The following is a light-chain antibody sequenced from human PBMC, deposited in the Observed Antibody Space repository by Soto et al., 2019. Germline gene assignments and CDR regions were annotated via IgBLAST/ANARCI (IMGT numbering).Light chain of an antibody. CDR3: QQYGGSVT. CDR1: QSVNNNY. CDR2: STS. Sequence: EIVLTQSPGTLSLFPGERATLSCRASQSVNNNYLGWYQQKPGQAPRLLLYSTSRRSRGIPDRFSGSGSGTDFTLTISRLEPEDFAVYYCQQYGGSVTFGGGTKVEIK. V-gene: IGKV3-20*01. J-gene: IGKJ4*01.